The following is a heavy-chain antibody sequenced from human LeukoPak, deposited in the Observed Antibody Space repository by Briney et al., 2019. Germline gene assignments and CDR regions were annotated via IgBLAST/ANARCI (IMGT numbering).Heavy chain of an antibody. CDR3: AKGGVAPTPGADY. CDR2: ISGSGGST. CDR1: GFTFSSYA. J-gene: IGHJ4*02. V-gene: IGHV3-23*01. Sequence: GGSLRLSCAASGFTFSSYAMSWVRQAPGKGRGWVSAISGSGGSTYYADSVKGRFTISRDNSKNTLYLQMNSLRAEDTAVYYCAKGGVAPTPGADYWGQGTLVTVSS. D-gene: IGHD3-16*01.